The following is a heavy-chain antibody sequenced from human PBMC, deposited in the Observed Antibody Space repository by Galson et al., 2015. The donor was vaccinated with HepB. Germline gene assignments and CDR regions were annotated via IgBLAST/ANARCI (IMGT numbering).Heavy chain of an antibody. CDR2: ISYDGSNK. Sequence: SLRLSCAASGFTFSSYGMHWVRQAPGKGLEWVAVISYDGSNKYYADSVKGRFTISRDNSKNTLYLQMNSLRAEDTAVYYCAKDRAYDSSGFDYWGQGTLVTVSS. CDR1: GFTFSSYG. D-gene: IGHD3-22*01. CDR3: AKDRAYDSSGFDY. V-gene: IGHV3-30*18. J-gene: IGHJ4*02.